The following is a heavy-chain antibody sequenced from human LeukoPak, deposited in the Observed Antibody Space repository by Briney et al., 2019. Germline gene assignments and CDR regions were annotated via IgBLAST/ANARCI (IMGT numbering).Heavy chain of an antibody. J-gene: IGHJ5*02. D-gene: IGHD6-13*01. CDR1: SGSISSGSYY. Sequence: SETLSLTCTVSSGSISSGSYYWSWIRQPAGRGLEWIGRIYIRGSTNYNPSLKSRVTISIDTSKSQFSLKLSSVTAADTAVYYCARERASSTYDCFDPWGQGTLVTVSS. CDR2: IYIRGST. CDR3: ARERASSTYDCFDP. V-gene: IGHV4-61*02.